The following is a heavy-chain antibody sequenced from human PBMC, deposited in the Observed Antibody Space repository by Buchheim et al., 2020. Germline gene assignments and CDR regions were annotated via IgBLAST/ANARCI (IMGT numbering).Heavy chain of an antibody. CDR2: ISGSGGST. Sequence: EVQLLESGGGLVQPGGSLRLSCAASGFTFSSYAMSWVRQAPGKGLEWVSAISGSGGSTYYADSVKGRFTISRDNSKNTLYLQMNSLRAEDTAVYYCAKWEYYDSSGYYDHYYYYGMDVWGQGTT. D-gene: IGHD3-22*01. J-gene: IGHJ6*02. V-gene: IGHV3-23*01. CDR1: GFTFSSYA. CDR3: AKWEYYDSSGYYDHYYYYGMDV.